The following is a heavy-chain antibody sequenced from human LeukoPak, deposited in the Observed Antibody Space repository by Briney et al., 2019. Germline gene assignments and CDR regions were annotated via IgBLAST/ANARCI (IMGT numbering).Heavy chain of an antibody. Sequence: GESLKISCKASGYSFTSYWITWVRQMPGKGLEWMGRIDPSDSYTNYSPSFQGHVTISTDKSINTAYLQWSSLKASDTAIYYCARLGSNNYFDPWGQGTLVTVSS. CDR3: ARLGSNNYFDP. D-gene: IGHD7-27*01. J-gene: IGHJ5*02. CDR2: IDPSDSYT. CDR1: GYSFTSYW. V-gene: IGHV5-10-1*01.